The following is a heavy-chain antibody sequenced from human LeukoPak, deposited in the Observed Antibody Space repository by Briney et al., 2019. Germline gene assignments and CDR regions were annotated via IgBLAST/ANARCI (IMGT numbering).Heavy chain of an antibody. Sequence: GASVKVSCKASGGTFSSYAINWVRQAPGQGLEWMGGIIPIFGTANYAQKFQGRVTITTDESTSTAYMELSSLRSEDTAVYYCARDRVDCSSTSCYPDAFDIWGQGTMVTVSS. J-gene: IGHJ3*02. CDR1: GGTFSSYA. CDR3: ARDRVDCSSTSCYPDAFDI. V-gene: IGHV1-69*05. D-gene: IGHD2-2*01. CDR2: IIPIFGTA.